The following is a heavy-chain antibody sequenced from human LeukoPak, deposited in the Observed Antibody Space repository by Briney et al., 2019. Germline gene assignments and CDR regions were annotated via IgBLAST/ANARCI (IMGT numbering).Heavy chain of an antibody. CDR2: ISTDKGNT. CDR3: AKVRGIKHGGTGGNYFDS. Sequence: ASVKVSCKASGYTFINYEIGWVRQAPGQGLEWMGWISTDKGNTNYAQKLQGRVTMTTDTSTSTAYMELRSLRSDDTAVYYWAKVRGIKHGGTGGNYFDSWGQGTLVTVSS. D-gene: IGHD3-16*01. CDR1: GYTFINYE. J-gene: IGHJ4*02. V-gene: IGHV1-18*04.